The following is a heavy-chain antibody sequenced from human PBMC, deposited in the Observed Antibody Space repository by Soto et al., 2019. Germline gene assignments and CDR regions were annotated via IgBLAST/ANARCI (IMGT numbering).Heavy chain of an antibody. CDR1: GYRFTNND. D-gene: IGHD3-16*01. V-gene: IGHV1-8*01. J-gene: IGHJ5*02. Sequence: ASVKVSCTASGYRFTNNDVSWVRQATGQGLEWMGWMNPGSGDTGYAQKRQGGVTMTRDISIATAYMELSSLRADDTAIYYCARMETFGSLNWFDPWGQGTLVTVSS. CDR3: ARMETFGSLNWFDP. CDR2: MNPGSGDT.